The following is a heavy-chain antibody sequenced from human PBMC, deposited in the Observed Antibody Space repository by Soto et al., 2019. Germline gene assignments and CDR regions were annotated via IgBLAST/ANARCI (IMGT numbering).Heavy chain of an antibody. J-gene: IGHJ3*02. CDR2: IYRGTP. Sequence: PGGSLRLSCAASGFSVNNNYMSWVRQAPGKGLEWVSLIYRGTPGYADSVKGRFTISRDDSKNTLYLQMNSLRVEDTAVYYCVRKTVAAAGAIWGQGTMVTVSS. CDR3: VRKTVAAAGAI. D-gene: IGHD6-13*01. CDR1: GFSVNNNY. V-gene: IGHV3-66*01.